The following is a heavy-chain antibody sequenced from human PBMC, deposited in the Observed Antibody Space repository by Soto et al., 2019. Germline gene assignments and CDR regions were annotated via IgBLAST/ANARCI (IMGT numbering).Heavy chain of an antibody. CDR2: IHGDGDYS. Sequence: EVQLLDSGGGLVQPGGSLRLSCAASGFMFSCCAMSWVRQAPGKGLEWVSTIHGDGDYSHYTDSVEGRFPISSDQSRNTLYLQMTSLRGDDTAVYYCAYSRGGGSYANWSFAVWGRGTLVTVAS. V-gene: IGHV3-23*01. J-gene: IGHJ2*01. CDR1: GFMFSCCA. CDR3: AYSRGGGSYANWSFAV. D-gene: IGHD1-26*01.